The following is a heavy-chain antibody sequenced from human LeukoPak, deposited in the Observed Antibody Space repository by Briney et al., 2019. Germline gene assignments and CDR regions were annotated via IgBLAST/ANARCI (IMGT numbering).Heavy chain of an antibody. D-gene: IGHD3-10*01. CDR1: GFTLSSYN. J-gene: IGHJ4*02. CDR3: ARGFLWFGELSPFDY. CDR2: ISWRNIDI. Sequence: PGGSLRLSCVASGFTLSSYNMKWVRQAPGKRLEWVSSISWRNIDIEYADSVKGRFTISRDNDKKSLYLQMNSLRVEDTAVYYCARGFLWFGELSPFDYWGQGTLVTVSS. V-gene: IGHV3-21*01.